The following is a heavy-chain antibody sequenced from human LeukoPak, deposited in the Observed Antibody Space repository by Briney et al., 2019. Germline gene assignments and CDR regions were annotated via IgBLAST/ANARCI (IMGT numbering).Heavy chain of an antibody. J-gene: IGHJ4*02. CDR3: ARLYYDILIGYYSMILYFDY. D-gene: IGHD3-9*01. CDR1: GYTFTSYY. V-gene: IGHV1-46*01. Sequence: ASVKVSCKASGYTFTSYYMHWVRQAPGQGLEWMGIINPSGGSTSYAQKFQGRVTMTRDTSTSTVYMELSSLRSEDTAVYYCARLYYDILIGYYSMILYFDYWGQGTLVTVSS. CDR2: INPSGGST.